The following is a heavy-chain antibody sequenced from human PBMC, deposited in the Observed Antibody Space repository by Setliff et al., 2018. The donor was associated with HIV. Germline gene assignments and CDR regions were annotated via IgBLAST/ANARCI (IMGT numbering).Heavy chain of an antibody. Sequence: PSETLXLTCVISGGSMGSHYGSWIRQSPGKGLEWFGNIHYTGISDINPSLKRRATISLDRPKLQFPHKLCSVTASATAIYYCALDPGTTAAGTEYFDSWGQGILVTVSS. V-gene: IGHV4-59*11. CDR1: GGSMGSHY. CDR2: IHYTGIS. CDR3: ALDPGTTAAGTEYFDS. J-gene: IGHJ4*02. D-gene: IGHD6-13*01.